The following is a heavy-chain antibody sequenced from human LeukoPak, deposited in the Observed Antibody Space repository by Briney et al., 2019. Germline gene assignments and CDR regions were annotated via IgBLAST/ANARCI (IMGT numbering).Heavy chain of an antibody. D-gene: IGHD3-22*01. CDR2: IYTSGST. CDR3: ARDRHYYAGSGYYFKFERNPNDAFDI. J-gene: IGHJ3*02. V-gene: IGHV4-61*02. CDR1: GDSISSGSYY. Sequence: SETLSLTCTVSGDSISSGSYYWSWIRQPAGKGLEWIGRIYTSGSTNYNPSLKSRVTISVDTSKNQFSLKLNSVTAADTAVYYCARDRHYYAGSGYYFKFERNPNDAFDIWGQGTMVTVSS.